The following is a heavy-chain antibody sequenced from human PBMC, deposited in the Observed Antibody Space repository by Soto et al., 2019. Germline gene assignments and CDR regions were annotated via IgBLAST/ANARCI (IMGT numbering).Heavy chain of an antibody. Sequence: EVQLVGSGGGLVQPGGSLRLSCAASGFTFSSYSMNWVRQAPGKGLEWVSYISSSSSTIYYADSVKGRFTISRDNAKNSLYLQMNSLRAEDTAVYYCARECSSGWNGLNWFDPWGQGTLVTVSS. V-gene: IGHV3-48*01. CDR3: ARECSSGWNGLNWFDP. J-gene: IGHJ5*02. CDR2: ISSSSSTI. D-gene: IGHD6-19*01. CDR1: GFTFSSYS.